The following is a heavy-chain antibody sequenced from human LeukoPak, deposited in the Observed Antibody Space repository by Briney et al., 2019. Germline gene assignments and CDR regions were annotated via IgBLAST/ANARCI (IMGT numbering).Heavy chain of an antibody. CDR2: IKQDGSAK. CDR1: GFTFSSYW. CDR3: ARVYDRNAFDI. V-gene: IGHV3-7*04. Sequence: GGSLRLSCAASGFTFSSYWMSWVRQAPGKGLEWVANIKQDGSAKYYVDTVKGRFTISRDNAKNSLYLQMKSLRAEDTAVYYCARVYDRNAFDIWGQGTIVTVSP. J-gene: IGHJ3*02. D-gene: IGHD3-22*01.